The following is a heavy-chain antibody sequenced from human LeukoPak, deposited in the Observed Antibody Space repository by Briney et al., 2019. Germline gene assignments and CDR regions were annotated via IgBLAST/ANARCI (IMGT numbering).Heavy chain of an antibody. V-gene: IGHV6-1*01. CDR1: GDSVSSNSAA. CDR3: ARGLKGAAAGTGAFDI. Sequence: SQTLSLTCAISGDSVSSNSAAWNWIRQSPSRGLEWLGRTYYRSKWYNDYAVSVKSRITNNPDTSKNQFSLQLNSVTPEDTAVYYCARGLKGAAAGTGAFDIWGQGTMVTVSS. D-gene: IGHD6-13*01. J-gene: IGHJ3*02. CDR2: TYYRSKWYN.